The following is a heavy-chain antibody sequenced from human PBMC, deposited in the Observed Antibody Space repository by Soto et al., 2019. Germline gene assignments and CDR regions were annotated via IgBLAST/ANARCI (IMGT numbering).Heavy chain of an antibody. Sequence: QVQLVQSGAEVKKPGSSVKVSCKASGGTFSSYAISWVRQAPGQGLEWMGGIIPIFGTANYAQKFQGRVTITADESTSTAYMELSSLRSEDTAVYYCAREGYSDYGYYYYGMDVWGQGTTVTVSS. CDR3: AREGYSDYGYYYYGMDV. CDR2: IIPIFGTA. J-gene: IGHJ6*02. D-gene: IGHD4-17*01. V-gene: IGHV1-69*12. CDR1: GGTFSSYA.